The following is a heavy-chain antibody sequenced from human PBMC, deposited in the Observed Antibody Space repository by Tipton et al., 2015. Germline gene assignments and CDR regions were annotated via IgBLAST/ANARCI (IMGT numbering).Heavy chain of an antibody. V-gene: IGHV4-4*01. CDR2: IYHSGST. Sequence: TLSLTCAVSSGSIRSSDWWHWVRQTPGKGLEWIGKIYHSGSTQYNPSLKSRVTISIDKSNNRFSLDLTSVTPADTGVYFCARIRGRYVMDYWGQGTLVTVSS. CDR3: ARIRGRYVMDY. CDR1: SGSIRSSDW. D-gene: IGHD3-16*01. J-gene: IGHJ4*02.